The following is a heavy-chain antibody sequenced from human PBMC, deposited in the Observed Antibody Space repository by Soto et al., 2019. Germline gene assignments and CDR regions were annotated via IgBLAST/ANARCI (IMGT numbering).Heavy chain of an antibody. Sequence: EVQLVESGGGMVQPGGSLRLSCAASGFTFSGYWMSWVRQAPGKGLEWVANIKQDGSEQFYVDSVKGRFTISRDNAKNSLYLQMNSLRAEDTAVYYCAREAAWCQGTTVTVSS. V-gene: IGHV3-7*05. CDR2: IKQDGSEQ. CDR1: GFTFSGYW. CDR3: AREAA. J-gene: IGHJ6*02.